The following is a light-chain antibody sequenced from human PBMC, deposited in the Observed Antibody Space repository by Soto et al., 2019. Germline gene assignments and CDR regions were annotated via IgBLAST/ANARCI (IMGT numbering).Light chain of an antibody. CDR2: GMS. Sequence: ERVLTQSPATLSVSPGERATLSCRASQSVRTNLAWYQQKRGQAPRLLIYGMSTRATGIPARFSGSGSGTDLTLTISSLQSEDFAIYYCQQYNMWPYTFGQGTRLEIK. CDR3: QQYNMWPYT. V-gene: IGKV3-15*01. J-gene: IGKJ5*01. CDR1: QSVRTN.